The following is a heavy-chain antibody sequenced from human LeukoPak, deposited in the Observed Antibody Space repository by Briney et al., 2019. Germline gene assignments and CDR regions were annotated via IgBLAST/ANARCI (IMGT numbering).Heavy chain of an antibody. CDR2: VHPSDSDT. V-gene: IGHV5-51*01. Sequence: GESLKISCKGSGFSFTTYWIAWVRQMPGKSLVWMGIVHPSDSDTRYSPSFQGQVTMSADKSITTAYLQWSSLKASDTAMYYCARRVDYDGARYFDLWGPGTLVTVSS. CDR3: ARRVDYDGARYFDL. CDR1: GFSFTTYW. D-gene: IGHD4-17*01. J-gene: IGHJ2*01.